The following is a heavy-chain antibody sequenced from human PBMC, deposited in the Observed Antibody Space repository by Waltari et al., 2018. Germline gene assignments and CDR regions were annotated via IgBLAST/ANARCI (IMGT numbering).Heavy chain of an antibody. D-gene: IGHD2-15*01. CDR2: INPDGSAK. J-gene: IGHJ3*02. CDR3: VRDLRWAFDI. V-gene: IGHV3-7*01. CDR1: GFTFSESG. Sequence: EVQVVESGGGLVQPGGSLRLSCEASGFTFSESGLIWVRQAPGKGLEWVAKINPDGSAKTYVDSVKGRFTISRDNTKNSLYLPMNSLRAEDTAVYYCVRDLRWAFDIWGQGTMVTVSA.